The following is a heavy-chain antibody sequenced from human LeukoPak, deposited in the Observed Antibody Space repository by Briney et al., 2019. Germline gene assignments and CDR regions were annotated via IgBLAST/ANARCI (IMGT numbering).Heavy chain of an antibody. CDR1: GGSISNYC. V-gene: IGHV4-59*01. D-gene: IGHD5-24*01. CDR2: IYYSGST. J-gene: IGHJ5*02. Sequence: SETLSLTCTVSGGSISNYCWSWIRQPPGKGLEWIGYIYYSGSTNYNPSLKSRVTISVDTSKNQFSLKLSSVTAADTAVYYCTRRRDGNWFDPWGQGTLVTVSS. CDR3: TRRRDGNWFDP.